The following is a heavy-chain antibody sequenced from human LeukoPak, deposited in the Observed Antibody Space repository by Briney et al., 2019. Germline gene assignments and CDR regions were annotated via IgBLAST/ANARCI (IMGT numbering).Heavy chain of an antibody. CDR3: ARGLSGDSYGFEY. CDR1: DGSISYNY. V-gene: IGHV4-4*07. Sequence: SETLSLTCIVSDGSISYNYWSWIRQSAGKGLELIGRIYYTGSTNYNPSLRSRVTMSVDTSKNQFSLMLSSGTAADTAVYYCARGLSGDSYGFEYWGQGTLVTVSS. J-gene: IGHJ4*02. D-gene: IGHD5-18*01. CDR2: IYYTGST.